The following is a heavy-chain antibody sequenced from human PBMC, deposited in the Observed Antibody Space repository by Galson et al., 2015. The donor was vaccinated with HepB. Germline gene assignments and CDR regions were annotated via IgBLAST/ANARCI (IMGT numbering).Heavy chain of an antibody. CDR3: ARGVRQVWRIQLWSNLDY. J-gene: IGHJ4*02. D-gene: IGHD5-18*01. V-gene: IGHV3-21*01. CDR1: GFTFNSYS. CDR2: ISSSSYI. Sequence: SLRLSCADSGFTFNSYSMNWVRQAPGKGLEWVSSISSSSYIYYADSVRGRFTISRDNAKNSLYLQMNSLRAEDTAVYYCARGVRQVWRIQLWSNLDYWGQGTLVTVSS.